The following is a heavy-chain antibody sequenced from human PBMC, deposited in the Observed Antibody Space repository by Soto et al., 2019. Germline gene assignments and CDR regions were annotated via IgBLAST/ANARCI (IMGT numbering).Heavy chain of an antibody. J-gene: IGHJ3*01. Sequence: GGSLRLSCATSGFTFRDYYFSWIRQAPGKGLEWIAYISHSGKTIYYPDSVRGGFTIFRADAKNTLYLQKNSLRAEDTAMYYCTRRDSGAFDVWGQGTMVTVSS. V-gene: IGHV3-11*01. CDR1: GFTFRDYY. CDR3: TRRDSGAFDV. CDR2: ISHSGKTI.